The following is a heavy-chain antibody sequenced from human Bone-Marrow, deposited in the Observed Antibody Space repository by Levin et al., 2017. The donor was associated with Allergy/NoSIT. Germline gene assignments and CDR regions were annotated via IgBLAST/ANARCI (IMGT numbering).Heavy chain of an antibody. CDR3: ARDRSGSYYTFDL. Sequence: PSETLSLTCNVSGGSISSFFWSWIRQTPGKGLEWIGYISNNGRTNYNPSLKSRVTISIDKSKNHLTLKLTSVTAADTAVYYCARDRSGSYYTFDLWGQGTKVSVYS. J-gene: IGHJ3*01. D-gene: IGHD1-26*01. V-gene: IGHV4-59*01. CDR1: GGSISSFF. CDR2: ISNNGRT.